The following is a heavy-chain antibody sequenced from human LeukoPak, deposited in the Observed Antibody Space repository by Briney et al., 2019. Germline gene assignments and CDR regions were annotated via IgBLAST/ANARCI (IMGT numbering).Heavy chain of an antibody. CDR1: GFTFSSYA. CDR3: AKQIAAADYYGMDV. CDR2: ISGSGGST. V-gene: IGHV3-23*01. J-gene: IGHJ6*02. Sequence: GGSLRLSCAASGFTFSSYAMSWVRQAPGKGLEWVSAISGSGGSTYYADSVKGRFTISRDNSKNTLYLQMNSLRAEDTAVYYCAKQIAAADYYGMDVWGQGTTVTVSS. D-gene: IGHD6-13*01.